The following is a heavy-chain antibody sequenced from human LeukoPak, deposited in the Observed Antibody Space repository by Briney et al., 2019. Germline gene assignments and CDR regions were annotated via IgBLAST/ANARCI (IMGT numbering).Heavy chain of an antibody. V-gene: IGHV1-69*13. D-gene: IGHD5-24*01. CDR1: GGTFSSYA. J-gene: IGHJ3*02. Sequence: SVKVSCKASGGTFSSYAISWVRQAPGQGLEWMGGIIPIFGTANYAQKFQGRVTITADESTSTAYMELSSLRSEDTAVYYCARDGYNPVAFDIWGQGTVVTVSS. CDR3: ARDGYNPVAFDI. CDR2: IIPIFGTA.